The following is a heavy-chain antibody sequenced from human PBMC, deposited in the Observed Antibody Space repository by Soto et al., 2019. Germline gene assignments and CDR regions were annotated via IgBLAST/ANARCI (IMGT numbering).Heavy chain of an antibody. V-gene: IGHV4-59*08. Sequence: SETLSLTCTVSGGSINPYYWSWIRQPPGKEMQWIGYIFHSGSTYYNPSLKSRVTISVDTSKNQFSLKLSSVTAADTAVYYCARHTPAISISDHWGQGTLVTVSS. CDR3: ARHTPAISISDH. D-gene: IGHD2-15*01. J-gene: IGHJ4*02. CDR1: GGSINPYY. CDR2: IFHSGST.